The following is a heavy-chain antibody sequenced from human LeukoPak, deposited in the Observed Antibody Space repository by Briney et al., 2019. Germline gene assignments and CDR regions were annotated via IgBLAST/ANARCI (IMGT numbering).Heavy chain of an antibody. Sequence: ASVKVSCKASGYTFTGYYMHWVRQAPGQGLERMGRINPNSGGTNYARKFQGRVTMTRDTSISTAYMELSRLRSDDTAVYYCARHHLRAYYFDYWGQGTLVTVSS. J-gene: IGHJ4*02. CDR3: ARHHLRAYYFDY. D-gene: IGHD1-14*01. CDR2: INPNSGGT. CDR1: GYTFTGYY. V-gene: IGHV1-2*06.